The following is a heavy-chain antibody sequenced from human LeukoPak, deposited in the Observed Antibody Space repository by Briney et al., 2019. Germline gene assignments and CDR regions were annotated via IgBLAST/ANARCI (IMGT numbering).Heavy chain of an antibody. CDR2: FDPEDGET. D-gene: IGHD5-18*01. Sequence: ASVKVSCKVSGYTLTELSMHWVRQAPGKGLEWMGGFDPEDGETIYAQKFQGRVTMTEDTSTDTAYMELSSLRSEDTAVYYCATLGGGYSYGNWFDPWGLGTLVTVSS. CDR1: GYTLTELS. CDR3: ATLGGGYSYGNWFDP. V-gene: IGHV1-24*01. J-gene: IGHJ5*02.